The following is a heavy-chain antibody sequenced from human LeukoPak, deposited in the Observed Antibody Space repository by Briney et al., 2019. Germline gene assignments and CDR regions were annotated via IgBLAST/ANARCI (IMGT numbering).Heavy chain of an antibody. D-gene: IGHD3-3*01. V-gene: IGHV4-34*01. CDR1: GGSFSGYY. CDR2: ISHSGST. CDR3: ARVPYYDFWSGTNWFDP. J-gene: IGHJ5*02. Sequence: SETLSLTCAVYGGSFSGYYWSWIRQPPGKGLEWIGEISHSGSTNYNPSLKSRVTISVDTSKNQFSLKLSSVTAADTAVYYCARVPYYDFWSGTNWFDPWGQGTLVTVSS.